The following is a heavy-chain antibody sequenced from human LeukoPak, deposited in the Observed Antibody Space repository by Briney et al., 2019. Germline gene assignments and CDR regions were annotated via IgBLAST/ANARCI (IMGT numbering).Heavy chain of an antibody. CDR1: GFTFSSYA. CDR3: AKGSYYDSSGSFYFDY. Sequence: PGGSLRLSCAASGFTFSSYAMSWVRQAPGKGLEWVSGISGSGDNTYYADSVKGRFTISRENSKTTVYVQVNSLGTEETAAYYCAKGSYYDSSGSFYFDYWGQGTLVTVSS. D-gene: IGHD3-22*01. CDR2: ISGSGDNT. J-gene: IGHJ4*02. V-gene: IGHV3-23*01.